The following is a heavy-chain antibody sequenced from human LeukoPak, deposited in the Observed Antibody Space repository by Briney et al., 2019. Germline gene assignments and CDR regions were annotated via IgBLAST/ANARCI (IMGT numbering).Heavy chain of an antibody. CDR3: ARPYYYDSRIDP. V-gene: IGHV4-30-4*02. CDR2: MYSSGST. CDR1: GGSISSGDYY. J-gene: IGHJ5*02. Sequence: PSETLSLTCTVSGGSISSGDYYWSWIRQPPGRGLGRISYMYSSGSTYYNPSLKSRVTMSADTSKNQLSLKLSSVTAADTAVYYCARPYYYDSRIDPWGQGILVTVSS. D-gene: IGHD3-22*01.